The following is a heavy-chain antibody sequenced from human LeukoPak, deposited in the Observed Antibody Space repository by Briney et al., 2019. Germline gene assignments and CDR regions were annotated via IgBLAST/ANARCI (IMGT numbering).Heavy chain of an antibody. V-gene: IGHV4-59*01. D-gene: IGHD4-11*01. CDR2: IYYSGST. Sequence: PSETLSLTCTVSGGSISSYYWSWIRQPPGKGLEWIGYIYYSGSTNYNPSLKSRVTISVDTSKNQFSLKLSSVTAADTAVYYCARGGSYSNYVGAWGQGTLVTVSS. J-gene: IGHJ5*02. CDR3: ARGGSYSNYVGA. CDR1: GGSISSYY.